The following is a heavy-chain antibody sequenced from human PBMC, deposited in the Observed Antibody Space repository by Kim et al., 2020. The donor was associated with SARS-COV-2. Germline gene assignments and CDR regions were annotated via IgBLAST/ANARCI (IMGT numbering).Heavy chain of an antibody. CDR3: ARERDPYGSGSYSWFDP. Sequence: ASVKVSCKASGYTFTSYAMHWVRQAPGQRLEWMGWINAGNGNTKYSQKFQGRVTITRDTSASTAYMELSSLRSEDTAVYYCARERDPYGSGSYSWFDPWGQGTLVTVSS. V-gene: IGHV1-3*01. J-gene: IGHJ5*02. CDR1: GYTFTSYA. CDR2: INAGNGNT. D-gene: IGHD3-10*01.